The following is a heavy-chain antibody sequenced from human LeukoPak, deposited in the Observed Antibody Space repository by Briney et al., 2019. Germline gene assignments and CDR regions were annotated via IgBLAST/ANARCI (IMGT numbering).Heavy chain of an antibody. V-gene: IGHV3-30*03. CDR2: ISYDGSNK. CDR3: ARGKDHFDY. J-gene: IGHJ4*02. CDR1: GFTFSSYG. Sequence: GGSLRLSCAASGFTFSSYGMHWVRQAPGKGLEWVAVISYDGSNKYYADSVKGRFTISRDNSKNTLYLQMNSLRAEDTAVYYCARGKDHFDYWGQGTLVTVSS.